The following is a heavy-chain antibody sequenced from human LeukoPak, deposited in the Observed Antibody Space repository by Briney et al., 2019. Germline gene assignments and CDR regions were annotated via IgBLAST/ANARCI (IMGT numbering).Heavy chain of an antibody. J-gene: IGHJ4*02. CDR3: VTEQFPDGFNS. CDR1: GFTFSSYG. Sequence: GGSLRLSCAASGFTFSSYGMHWVRQAPAKGLEGVAFIRYDGSNKYYADSVKGRFTISRDNSKNTLYPQMTLLRAADTTVQYYVTEQFPDGFNSWGQGTQLTLSS. D-gene: IGHD1-14*01. V-gene: IGHV3-30*02. CDR2: IRYDGSNK.